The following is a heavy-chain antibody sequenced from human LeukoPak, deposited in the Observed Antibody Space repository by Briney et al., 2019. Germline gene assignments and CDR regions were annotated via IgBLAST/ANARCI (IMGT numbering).Heavy chain of an antibody. V-gene: IGHV3-21*01. CDR3: ARDSVRLTTHGMDV. CDR2: ISISSSYI. J-gene: IGHJ6*02. CDR1: VFTFSSYS. D-gene: IGHD1/OR15-1a*01. Sequence: PGGSLRLSCAASVFTFSSYSMNCVRQAPGRGLEWVSSISISSSYIYYADSVKGRFTISRDNAKNSLYLQMNSLRAEDTAVYYCARDSVRLTTHGMDVWGQGTTVTVSS.